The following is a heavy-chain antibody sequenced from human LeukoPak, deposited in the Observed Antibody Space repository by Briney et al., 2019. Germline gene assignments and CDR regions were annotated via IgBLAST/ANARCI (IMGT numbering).Heavy chain of an antibody. V-gene: IGHV3-23*01. Sequence: PGGSLRLSCAASGFIFSSYGMSWVRQAPGKGLEWVSAISGSGGSTYYADSVKGRFTISRDNSKDTLYLQMNSLRAEDTAVYYCANANTSGISTVTTGSGFYYMDVWGKGTTVTVSS. CDR1: GFIFSSYG. CDR3: ANANTSGISTVTTGSGFYYMDV. D-gene: IGHD4-17*01. J-gene: IGHJ6*03. CDR2: ISGSGGST.